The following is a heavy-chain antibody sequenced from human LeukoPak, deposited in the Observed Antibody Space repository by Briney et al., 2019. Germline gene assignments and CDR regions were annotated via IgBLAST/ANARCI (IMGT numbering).Heavy chain of an antibody. V-gene: IGHV3-30*02. CDR1: GFTFSSYG. Sequence: GGSLRLSCAASGFTFSSYGMHWVRQAPGKGLEWVAFIRYDGSNKYYADSVKGRFTISRDNSKNTLYLQMNSLRAEDTAVYYCAKLGTDGGSSWYYFDYWGQGTLVTVSS. J-gene: IGHJ4*02. D-gene: IGHD6-13*01. CDR2: IRYDGSNK. CDR3: AKLGTDGGSSWYYFDY.